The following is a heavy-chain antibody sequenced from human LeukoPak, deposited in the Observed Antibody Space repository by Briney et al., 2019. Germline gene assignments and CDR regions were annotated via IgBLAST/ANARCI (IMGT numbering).Heavy chain of an antibody. V-gene: IGHV3-23*01. Sequence: PGGSLRLSCAASGFTFSSYAMSWVRQAPGKGLEWVSAISGSGGSTYYADSVKGRFTISRDNSENTLYLQMNSLRAEDTAVYYCAKQQQLVREFDYWGQGTLVTVSS. CDR3: AKQQQLVREFDY. J-gene: IGHJ4*02. D-gene: IGHD6-13*01. CDR1: GFTFSSYA. CDR2: ISGSGGST.